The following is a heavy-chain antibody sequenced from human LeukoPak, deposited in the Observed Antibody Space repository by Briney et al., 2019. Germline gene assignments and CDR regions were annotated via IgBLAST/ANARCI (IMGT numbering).Heavy chain of an antibody. CDR3: ARRLAAAGPNWFDP. V-gene: IGHV3-48*04. CDR2: ISSSSSTI. Sequence: GGSLRLSCAASGFTFSSYSMNWVRQAPGKGLEWVSYISSSSSTIYYADSVKGRFTISRDNAKNSLFLHMNSLRAEDTAVYYCARRLAAAGPNWFDPWGQGTLVTVSS. D-gene: IGHD6-13*01. CDR1: GFTFSSYS. J-gene: IGHJ5*02.